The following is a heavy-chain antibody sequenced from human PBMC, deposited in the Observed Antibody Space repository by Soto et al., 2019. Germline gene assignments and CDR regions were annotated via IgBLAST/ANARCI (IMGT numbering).Heavy chain of an antibody. CDR3: ARGGSNDWQVAFDI. J-gene: IGHJ3*02. V-gene: IGHV4-34*01. CDR1: GGSFSTYY. CDR2: INHSGSN. D-gene: IGHD3-9*01. Sequence: QLQQWGAGLLKPSETLSLTCVVSGGSFSTYYYNWIRQSPGKGLEWIGEINHSGSNNYSPSLKSRVPMSLATSKNQFSLKLTSVSAADTAVYYCARGGSNDWQVAFDIWGQGTMVTGSS.